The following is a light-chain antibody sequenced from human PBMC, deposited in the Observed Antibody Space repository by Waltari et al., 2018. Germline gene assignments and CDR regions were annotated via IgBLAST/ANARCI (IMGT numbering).Light chain of an antibody. Sequence: QSVLTQPPSVSGAPGQRVTTSCTGSSSNIGAGYDVQWYQQLPGTAPNLLIYGNSNRPSGVPDRFSGSKSGTSASLAITGLQAEDEADYYCQSYDSSLSGVVFGGGTKLTVL. CDR1: SSNIGAGYD. J-gene: IGLJ2*01. CDR3: QSYDSSLSGVV. V-gene: IGLV1-40*01. CDR2: GNS.